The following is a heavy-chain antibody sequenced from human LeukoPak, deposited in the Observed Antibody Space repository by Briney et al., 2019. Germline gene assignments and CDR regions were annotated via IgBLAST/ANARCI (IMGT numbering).Heavy chain of an antibody. CDR2: ISYTGST. Sequence: TASETLSLTCTVSGGSISSYYVSWIRQPPGKGLEWIGYISYTGSTDYNPSLKSRATISVDMSKNQFSLKVSSVTAADTAVYYCARGSVYFDSWGQGTLVTVSS. CDR1: GGSISSYY. CDR3: ARGSVYFDS. J-gene: IGHJ4*02. V-gene: IGHV4-59*01.